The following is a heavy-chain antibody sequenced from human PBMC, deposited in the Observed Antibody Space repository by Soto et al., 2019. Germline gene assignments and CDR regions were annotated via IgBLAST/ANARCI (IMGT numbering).Heavy chain of an antibody. CDR1: GYTFTSNG. D-gene: IGHD2-15*01. CDR3: ARDLLVAATWPDGWFDP. CDR2: ISAYNGNT. J-gene: IGHJ5*02. V-gene: IGHV1-18*01. Sequence: ASVKVSCKASGYTFTSNGISWVRQAPGQGLEWMGWISAYNGNTNYAQKLQGRVTMTTDTSTSTAYMELRSLRSDDTAVYYCARDLLVAATWPDGWFDPWGQGTLVTVSS.